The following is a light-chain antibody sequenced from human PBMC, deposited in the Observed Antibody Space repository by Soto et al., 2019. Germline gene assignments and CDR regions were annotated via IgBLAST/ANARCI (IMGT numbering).Light chain of an antibody. V-gene: IGKV3-15*01. CDR2: AAS. Sequence: TQSPVTLSVSPWDGATLSCRASQSVSRFLAWYQQTPGQRPRLLIYAASSRVLGVPARFTGSGSGTDFTLTISDVQSEDAAIYYCQQYDNWPPYSFGQGTRLEI. J-gene: IGKJ2*01. CDR1: QSVSRF. CDR3: QQYDNWPPYS.